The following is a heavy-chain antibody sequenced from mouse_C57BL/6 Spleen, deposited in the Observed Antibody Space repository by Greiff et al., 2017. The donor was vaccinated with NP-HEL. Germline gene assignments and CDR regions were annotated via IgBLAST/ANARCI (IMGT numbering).Heavy chain of an antibody. J-gene: IGHJ4*01. CDR1: GYTFTSYG. CDR3: AKRGVYYYGSSYEDYAMDY. D-gene: IGHD1-1*01. CDR2: IYPRSGNT. Sequence: QVQLKESGAELARPGASVKLSCKASGYTFTSYGISWVKQRTGQGLEWIGEIYPRSGNTYYNEKFKGKATLTADKSSSTAYMELRSLTSEDSAVYFCAKRGVYYYGSSYEDYAMDYWGQGTSVTVSS. V-gene: IGHV1-81*01.